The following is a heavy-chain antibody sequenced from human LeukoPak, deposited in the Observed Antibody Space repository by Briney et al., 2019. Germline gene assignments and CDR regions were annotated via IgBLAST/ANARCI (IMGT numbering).Heavy chain of an antibody. CDR1: GYTFTGYY. D-gene: IGHD3-10*01. J-gene: IGHJ5*02. CDR2: MNPNSGNT. CDR3: ARGWKYYYGSGKQGGHNWFDP. Sequence: GASVKVSCKASGYTFTGYYMHWVRQAPGQGLEWMGWMNPNSGNTGYAQKFQGRVTMTRNTSISTAYMELSSLRSEDTAVYYCARGWKYYYGSGKQGGHNWFDPWGQGTLVTVSS. V-gene: IGHV1-8*02.